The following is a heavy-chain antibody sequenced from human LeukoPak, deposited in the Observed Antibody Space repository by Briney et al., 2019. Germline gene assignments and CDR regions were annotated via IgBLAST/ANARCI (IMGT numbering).Heavy chain of an antibody. J-gene: IGHJ4*02. V-gene: IGHV1-46*01. CDR1: GYTFTRYY. CDR2: INPTGGGT. CDR3: ARGSPAAGTPTFDY. D-gene: IGHD6-13*01. Sequence: ASVKVSCKASGYTFTRYYIHWVRQAPGQGVEWMGIINPTGGGTTSAQKFQGRVTMTRDTSTSTVYMELSSLTSDDTAVYYCARGSPAAGTPTFDYWGQGTLVTVSS.